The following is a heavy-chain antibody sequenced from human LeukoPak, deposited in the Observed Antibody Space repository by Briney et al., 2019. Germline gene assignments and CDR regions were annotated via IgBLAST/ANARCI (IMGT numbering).Heavy chain of an antibody. V-gene: IGHV4-34*01. CDR1: TGSFSDFY. CDR2: INHSGST. J-gene: IGHJ6*03. CDR3: ARGATGTTNHYYYYFFMDV. D-gene: IGHD1-7*01. Sequence: PSETLSLNRSVYTGSFSDFYWRWIPQRQGKGLEGHGEINHSGSTNDNPSLKSRVTISVDTYNDQFSLKLSSVTGADTAVYYCARGATGTTNHYYYYFFMDVWGKGTTVSVSS.